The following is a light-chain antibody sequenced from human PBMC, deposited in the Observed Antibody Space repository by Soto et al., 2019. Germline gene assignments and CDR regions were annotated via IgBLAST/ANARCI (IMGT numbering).Light chain of an antibody. Sequence: DIQMTQSPSSLSASIGDRVTLTCRASQSIGTNLNWYQQRPGKAPKLLIYAVSSLQSGVSSRFSGRGSGTDFTLSIYSLQRELFATYYCQQTYSAPPLFGEATKAEIK. CDR2: AVS. V-gene: IGKV1-39*01. J-gene: IGKJ1*01. CDR1: QSIGTN. CDR3: QQTYSAPPL.